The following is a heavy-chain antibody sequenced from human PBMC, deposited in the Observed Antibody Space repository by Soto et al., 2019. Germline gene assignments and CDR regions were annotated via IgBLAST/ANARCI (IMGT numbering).Heavy chain of an antibody. J-gene: IGHJ6*03. V-gene: IGHV4-4*02. CDR3: ARGLVYYDILTGIYYYYYYMDV. CDR2: INHSGST. D-gene: IGHD3-9*01. CDR1: GASITSGIW. Sequence: SETLSLTCAVSGASITSGIWWSWVRQPPGKGLEWIGEINHSGSTNYNPSLKSRVTISVDTSKNQFSLKLSSVTAADTAVYYCARGLVYYDILTGIYYYYYYMDVWGKGTTVTVSS.